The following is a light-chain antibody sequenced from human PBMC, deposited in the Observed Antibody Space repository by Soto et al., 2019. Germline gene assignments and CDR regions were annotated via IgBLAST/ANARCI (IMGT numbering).Light chain of an antibody. CDR2: GAS. J-gene: IGKJ1*01. CDR1: QSVSSN. Sequence: EIVMTQSPATQSVSPGERATLSCRASQSVSSNLAWYQQKPGQAPRLLIYGASTRATGIAARFSGSGSGTEFTRTISSLQSEDFAVYYRQQYNNWPPCTFGQGTKVDIK. CDR3: QQYNNWPPCT. V-gene: IGKV3-15*01.